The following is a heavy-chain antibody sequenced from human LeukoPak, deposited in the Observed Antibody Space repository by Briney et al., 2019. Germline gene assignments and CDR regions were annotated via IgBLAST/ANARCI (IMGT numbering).Heavy chain of an antibody. D-gene: IGHD3-22*01. V-gene: IGHV3-21*01. CDR3: ARGNRETYYYDSSGKVGDY. CDR2: ISSSSSYI. J-gene: IGHJ4*02. Sequence: GGSLRLSCAASGFTFSSYSMNWVRQAPGEGLEWVSSISSSSSYIYYADSVKGRFTISRDNAKNSLYLQMNSLRAEDTAVYYCARGNRETYYYDSSGKVGDYWGQGTLVTVSS. CDR1: GFTFSSYS.